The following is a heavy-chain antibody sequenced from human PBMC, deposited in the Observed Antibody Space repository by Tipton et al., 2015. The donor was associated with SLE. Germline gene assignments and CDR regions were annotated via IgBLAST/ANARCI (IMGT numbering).Heavy chain of an antibody. V-gene: IGHV4-34*01. CDR1: GGSFSGYY. D-gene: IGHD6-13*01. J-gene: IGHJ4*02. CDR3: ARASRIAAVDY. CDR2: INHSGST. Sequence: LRLSCAVYGGSFSGYYWSWIRQPPGKGLEWIGEINHSGSTNYNPSLKSRVTISVDTSKNQFSLKLSSVTAADTAEYYCARASRIAAVDYWGQGTLVTVSS.